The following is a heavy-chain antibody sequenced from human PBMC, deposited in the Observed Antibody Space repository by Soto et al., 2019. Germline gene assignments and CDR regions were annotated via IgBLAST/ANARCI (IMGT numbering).Heavy chain of an antibody. Sequence: QVQLVQSGAEVKKPGSSVKVSCKASGGTFSSYAISWVRQAPGQGLEWMGGIIPIFGTANYAQKFQGRVTITADKATSTAYMELSSLRSEDTAVYYCASQGRGGFPAASDYWGQGTLVTVSS. V-gene: IGHV1-69*06. CDR1: GGTFSSYA. CDR3: ASQGRGGFPAASDY. CDR2: IIPIFGTA. J-gene: IGHJ4*02. D-gene: IGHD6-13*01.